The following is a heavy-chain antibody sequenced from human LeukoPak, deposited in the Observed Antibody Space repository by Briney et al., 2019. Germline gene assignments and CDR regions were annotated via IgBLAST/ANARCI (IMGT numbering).Heavy chain of an antibody. Sequence: GGSLRLSCVASGFTVSSNYMSWVRQAPGKGLEWVSVIYGDDNTYYADSVKGRFTISRDDSKNTLYLHMNSLRAEDTAVYYCARDGYSTGWYNFDYWGQGTLVTVSS. D-gene: IGHD6-19*01. V-gene: IGHV3-53*01. CDR2: IYGDDNT. J-gene: IGHJ4*02. CDR3: ARDGYSTGWYNFDY. CDR1: GFTVSSNY.